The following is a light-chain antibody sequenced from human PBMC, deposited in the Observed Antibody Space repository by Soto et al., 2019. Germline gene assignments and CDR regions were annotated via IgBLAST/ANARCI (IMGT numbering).Light chain of an antibody. CDR1: QRIDTW. Sequence: DIQMTQSPSTLSASVGDRVTITCRASQRIDTWLAWYQQKPGKAPQLLIYEASSLESGVPARFSGSGSGTEFTLTISSRQPDDFATYYCQQYITYPGTFGRGTKVEIK. CDR2: EAS. J-gene: IGKJ1*01. V-gene: IGKV1-5*03. CDR3: QQYITYPGT.